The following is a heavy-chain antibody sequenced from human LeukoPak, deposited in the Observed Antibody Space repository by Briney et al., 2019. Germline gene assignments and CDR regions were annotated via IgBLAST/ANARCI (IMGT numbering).Heavy chain of an antibody. CDR1: GVTLSNYG. J-gene: IGHJ4*02. Sequence: GGSLRLSCAVSGVTLSNYGMSWVRQAPGKGLEWVAGISGSGGSTNYADSVKGRFTISRDSPKNTLYLQMNSLRAEDTAVYFCAKRGVVIRVILVGFHKEANYFDSWGQGALVTVSS. CDR2: ISGSGGST. CDR3: AKRGVVIRVILVGFHKEANYFDS. V-gene: IGHV3-23*01. D-gene: IGHD3-22*01.